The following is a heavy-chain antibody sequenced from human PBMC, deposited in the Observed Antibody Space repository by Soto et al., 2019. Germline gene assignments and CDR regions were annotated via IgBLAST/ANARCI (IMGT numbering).Heavy chain of an antibody. J-gene: IGHJ6*02. CDR3: ARIHFGDEPSYYYYGMDV. V-gene: IGHV4-30-4*01. CDR2: IYYTGST. CDR1: GGSFSSGDYY. D-gene: IGHD4-17*01. Sequence: PSETLSLTCTVSGGSFSSGDYYWSWVRQPPGKGLEWIGYIYYTGSTFSNPSLKSRVSISIDTSKTQFSLKLSSVTAADTAVYYCARIHFGDEPSYYYYGMDVWGQGTTVTVSS.